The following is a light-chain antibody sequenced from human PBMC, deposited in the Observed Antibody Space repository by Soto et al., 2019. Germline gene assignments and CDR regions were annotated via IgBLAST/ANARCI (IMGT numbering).Light chain of an antibody. Sequence: QLVLTQAPSVSGAPGRSVTISCSGGTSNIGRNSVNWYQQFPGTAPKLLIYMNDRRPSGVPDRFSAFRSGASASLAISGLQSEDGATYYCAAWDDNLNVVFGGGTKVTVL. CDR3: AAWDDNLNVV. CDR2: MND. V-gene: IGLV1-44*01. CDR1: TSNIGRNS. J-gene: IGLJ2*01.